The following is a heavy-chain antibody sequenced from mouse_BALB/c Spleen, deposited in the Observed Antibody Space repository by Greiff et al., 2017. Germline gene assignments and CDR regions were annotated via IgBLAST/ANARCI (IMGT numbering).Heavy chain of an antibody. CDR3: ASRDYGSEDFDV. V-gene: IGHV2-9*02. CDR2: IWAGGST. Sequence: VMLVESGPGLVAPSQSLSITCTVSGFSLTSYGVHWVRQPPGKGLEWLGVIWAGGSTNYNSALMSRLSISKDNSKSQVFLKMNSLQTDDTAMYYCASRDYGSEDFDVWGAGTTVTVSS. J-gene: IGHJ1*01. D-gene: IGHD1-1*01. CDR1: GFSLTSYG.